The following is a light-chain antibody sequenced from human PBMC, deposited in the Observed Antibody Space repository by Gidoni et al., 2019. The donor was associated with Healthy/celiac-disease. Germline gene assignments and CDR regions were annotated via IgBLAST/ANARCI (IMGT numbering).Light chain of an antibody. Sequence: ELVMTQSPATLSVSPGERATLSGRASQSVSSNLAWYQQKPGQAPRLLSYGASTRATGIPARFSGSGSGTEFTLTISSLQSEDFAVYYCQQYNNWPPYTFGQGTKLEIK. J-gene: IGKJ2*01. CDR1: QSVSSN. CDR3: QQYNNWPPYT. CDR2: GAS. V-gene: IGKV3-15*01.